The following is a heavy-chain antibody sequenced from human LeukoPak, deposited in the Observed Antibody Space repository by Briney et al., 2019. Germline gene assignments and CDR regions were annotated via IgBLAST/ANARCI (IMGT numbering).Heavy chain of an antibody. CDR2: INPSGGST. Sequence: ASVKVSCKASGYTFTGYYMHWVRQAPGQGLEWMGIINPSGGSTSYAQKFQGRVTMTRNTSISTAYMELSSLRSEDTAMYYCARPSGSYYDFDYWGQGTLVTVSS. V-gene: IGHV1-46*01. CDR1: GYTFTGYY. CDR3: ARPSGSYYDFDY. J-gene: IGHJ4*02. D-gene: IGHD1-26*01.